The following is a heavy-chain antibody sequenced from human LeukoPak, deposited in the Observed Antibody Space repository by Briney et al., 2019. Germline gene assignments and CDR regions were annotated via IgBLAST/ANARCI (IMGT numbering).Heavy chain of an antibody. D-gene: IGHD3-3*01. V-gene: IGHV4-39*07. CDR2: IYYSGST. CDR3: ARSITIFGVVGWFDP. Sequence: PSETLSLTCTVSGGSISSSSYYWGWIRQPPGKGLEWIGSIYYSGSTYYNPSLKSRVTISVDTSKNQFSLKLSSVTAADTAVYYCARSITIFGVVGWFDPWGQGTLVTVSS. J-gene: IGHJ5*02. CDR1: GGSISSSSYY.